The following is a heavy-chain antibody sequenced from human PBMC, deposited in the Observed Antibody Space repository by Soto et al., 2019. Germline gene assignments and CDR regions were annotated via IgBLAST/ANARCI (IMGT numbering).Heavy chain of an antibody. CDR1: GFTFSSYG. CDR3: AKGGWGGWHRGPLFDY. Sequence: QVQLVESGGGVVQPGRSLRLSCAASGFTFSSYGMHWVRQAPGKGLEWVAVISYDGSNKYYADSVKGRFTISRDNSKNTLYLQMNSLRAEDTGVYYCAKGGWGGWHRGPLFDYWGQGTLVTVSS. CDR2: ISYDGSNK. V-gene: IGHV3-30*18. J-gene: IGHJ4*02. D-gene: IGHD6-19*01.